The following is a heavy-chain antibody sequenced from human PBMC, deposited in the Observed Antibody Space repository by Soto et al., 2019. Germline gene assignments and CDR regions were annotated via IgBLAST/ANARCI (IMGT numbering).Heavy chain of an antibody. D-gene: IGHD3-16*01. J-gene: IGHJ4*02. Sequence: QVQLQQWGAGLLKPSETLSLTCAVYGGSFSGYYWSWIRQPPGKGLEWIGEINHSGSTNYNPSLKSRVTISVDTSKNQFSLKLSSVTAADTAVYYCARGRRRMGLDYWGQGTLVTVSS. CDR2: INHSGST. CDR3: ARGRRRMGLDY. CDR1: GGSFSGYY. V-gene: IGHV4-34*01.